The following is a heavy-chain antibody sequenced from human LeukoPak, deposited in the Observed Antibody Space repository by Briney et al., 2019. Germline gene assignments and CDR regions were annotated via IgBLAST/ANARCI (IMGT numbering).Heavy chain of an antibody. J-gene: IGHJ6*02. CDR2: IYYSGST. CDR3: ARVATGYRYYYYYGMDV. V-gene: IGHV4-59*01. D-gene: IGHD6-13*01. Sequence: PSETLSLTCTVSGGSISSYYWSWIRQPPGKGLEWIGYIYYSGSTNYNPSLKSRVTISVDTSKNQFSLKLSSVTAADTAVYYCARVATGYRYYYYYGMDVWGQGTTVTVSS. CDR1: GGSISSYY.